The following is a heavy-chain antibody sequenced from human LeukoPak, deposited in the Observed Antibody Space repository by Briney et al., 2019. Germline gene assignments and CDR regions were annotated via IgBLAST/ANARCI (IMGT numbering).Heavy chain of an antibody. D-gene: IGHD1-1*01. CDR2: IYTSGCN. J-gene: IGHJ6*03. Sequence: LSHTRTVSGGSLSRGIYYWSWTRQPAGKGLEWIGRIYTSGCNNYNPSLKSRVPISVETPKNHFSLKLSPVTAADTAVYYCAREVVTPTTYYYYYYMDVWGKGTTVTISS. CDR3: AREVVTPTTYYYYYYMDV. CDR1: GGSLSRGIYY. V-gene: IGHV4-61*02.